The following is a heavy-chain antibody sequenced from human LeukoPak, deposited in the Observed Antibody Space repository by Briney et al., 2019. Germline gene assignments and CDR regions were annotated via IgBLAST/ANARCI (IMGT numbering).Heavy chain of an antibody. CDR2: INKDSSER. V-gene: IGHV3-7*01. CDR3: ATDLNWVAY. D-gene: IGHD3-16*01. Sequence: GESLRLSCVGSGITNYWMTWVRQAPGKGLESVAHINKDSSERYYLDSVKGRFTISSDNTKSSLFLQMNSLRVEDTGIYYCATDLNWVAYWGQGARVTVSS. J-gene: IGHJ4*02. CDR1: GITNYW.